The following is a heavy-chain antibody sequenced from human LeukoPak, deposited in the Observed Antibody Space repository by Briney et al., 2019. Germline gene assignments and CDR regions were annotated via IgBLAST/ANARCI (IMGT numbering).Heavy chain of an antibody. CDR3: ARGLWFGEPAHAAGAFDI. D-gene: IGHD3-10*01. CDR2: ISSSSSYI. J-gene: IGHJ3*02. CDR1: GFTFSSYS. V-gene: IGHV3-21*01. Sequence: PGGSLRLSCAASGFTFSSYSMNWVRQAPGKGLEWVSSISSSSSYIYYADSVKGRFTISRDNAKNSLYLQMNSLRAEDTAVYYCARGLWFGEPAHAAGAFDIWGQGTMVTVSS.